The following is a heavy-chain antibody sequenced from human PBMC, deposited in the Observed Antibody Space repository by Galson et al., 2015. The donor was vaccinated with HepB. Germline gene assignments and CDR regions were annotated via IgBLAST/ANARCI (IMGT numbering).Heavy chain of an antibody. V-gene: IGHV3-33*01. CDR3: ARGLEDWEPTLDY. Sequence: SLRLSCAASGFTFSSYGMHWVRQAPGKGLEWVAVIWSDVNNKYYADSVKGRFTISRDNSRNTLDLQVNSLRAEDTAVYYCARGLEDWEPTLDYWGQGTLVTVSS. J-gene: IGHJ4*02. CDR2: IWSDVNNK. D-gene: IGHD3/OR15-3a*01. CDR1: GFTFSSYG.